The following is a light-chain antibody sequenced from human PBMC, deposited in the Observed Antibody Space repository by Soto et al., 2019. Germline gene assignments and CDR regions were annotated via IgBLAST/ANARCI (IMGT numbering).Light chain of an antibody. Sequence: EIVLTQSPGTLSLSPGERATLSCRASQTVSNNYLAWYQYKPGQAPRLLIYGASSRATGIPDRFSGRGSGTDFTLTISRLEPEDFAVYYCQQYDTSPSFGQGTKVEVK. CDR2: GAS. CDR3: QQYDTSPS. V-gene: IGKV3-20*01. CDR1: QTVSNNY. J-gene: IGKJ1*01.